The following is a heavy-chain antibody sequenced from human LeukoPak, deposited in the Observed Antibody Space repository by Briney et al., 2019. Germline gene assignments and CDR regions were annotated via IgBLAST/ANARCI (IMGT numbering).Heavy chain of an antibody. CDR1: GFTVSSNY. D-gene: IGHD3-10*01. V-gene: IGHV3-53*01. CDR2: IYSGGST. J-gene: IGHJ6*02. Sequence: PGGSLRLSCAASGFTVSSNYMSWVRQAPGKGLEWVSVIYSGGSTYYADSVKGRFTISRDNAKNSLYLQMNSLRAEDTALYYCARVGGGYGMDVWGQGTTVTVSS. CDR3: ARVGGGYGMDV.